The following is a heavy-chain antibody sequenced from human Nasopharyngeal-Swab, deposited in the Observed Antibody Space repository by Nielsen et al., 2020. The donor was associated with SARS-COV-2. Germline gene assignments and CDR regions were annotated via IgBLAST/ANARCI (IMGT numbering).Heavy chain of an antibody. CDR3: ARGRAFHRDIVVVVAAKSPFDY. CDR2: INHSGST. V-gene: IGHV4-34*01. Sequence: SETLSLTCAVYGGSFSGYYWSWIRQPPGKGLAWLGEINHSGSTNYNPSLKSRVTISVDTSKNQFSLKLSSVTAADTAVYYCARGRAFHRDIVVVVAAKSPFDYWGQGTLVTVSS. D-gene: IGHD2-15*01. CDR1: GGSFSGYY. J-gene: IGHJ4*02.